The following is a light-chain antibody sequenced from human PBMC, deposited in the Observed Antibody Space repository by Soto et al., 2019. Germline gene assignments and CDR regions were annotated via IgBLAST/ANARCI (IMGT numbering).Light chain of an antibody. CDR2: GAS. CDR3: QQYNNWPPLT. V-gene: IGKV3D-15*01. CDR1: ESISGN. Sequence: EVLMTQSPATLSVSPGERATLSCRASESISGNLAWYQQKVGQAPRLLIYGASIRATGIPARFSGSGSGTEFTLTISSLQSEDFAVYFCQQYNNWPPLTFGGGTKVEIK. J-gene: IGKJ4*01.